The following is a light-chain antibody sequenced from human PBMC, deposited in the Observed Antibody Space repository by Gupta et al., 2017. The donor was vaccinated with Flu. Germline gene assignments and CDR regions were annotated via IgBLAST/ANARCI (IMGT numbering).Light chain of an antibody. V-gene: IGLV2-14*03. CDR3: SSYISRATLEYV. CDR2: DVS. CDR1: SSDVGGYNY. Sequence: QSALTQPASVSGSPGQSITISCTGTSSDVGGYNYVSWYQHHPGKAPRLMIYDVSIRPSGVSDRFSGSKSGNTASLTISGLQAEDEADYYCSSYISRATLEYVFGTGTTVTVL. J-gene: IGLJ1*01.